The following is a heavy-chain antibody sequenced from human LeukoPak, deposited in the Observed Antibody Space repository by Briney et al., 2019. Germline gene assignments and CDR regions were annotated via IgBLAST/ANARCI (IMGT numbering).Heavy chain of an antibody. D-gene: IGHD2-2*01. J-gene: IGHJ4*02. V-gene: IGHV3-74*01. CDR3: ARERKSSTSMDY. CDR2: INTDGSTI. CDR1: GFTFSSYW. Sequence: GGSLRLSCAPSGFTFSSYWMHWVRQAPGKGLVWVSRINTDGSTITYADSVKGRFTTSRDNAKNTLYLQMNSLRAEDTAVYFCARERKSSTSMDYWGQGTLVTVSS.